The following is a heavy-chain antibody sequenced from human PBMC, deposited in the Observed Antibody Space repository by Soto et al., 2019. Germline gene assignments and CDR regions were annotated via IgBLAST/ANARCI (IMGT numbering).Heavy chain of an antibody. V-gene: IGHV4-4*07. CDR2: IYSSGST. CDR3: ARGQRFSAWFDP. CDR1: GGAISTYY. D-gene: IGHD3-3*01. Sequence: QVHLQESGPVLVKPSETLSLTCTVSGGAISTYYWTWIRQPAGKGLEWFGRIYSSGSTKYNSSPQSRATMSLDTSNNQFSLRLTSATAADTAVYYCARGQRFSAWFDPWGQGTLVTVSS. J-gene: IGHJ5*02.